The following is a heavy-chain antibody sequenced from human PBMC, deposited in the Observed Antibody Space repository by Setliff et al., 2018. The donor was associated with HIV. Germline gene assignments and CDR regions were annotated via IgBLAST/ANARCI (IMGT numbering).Heavy chain of an antibody. CDR3: ARRGNYYASAFDY. CDR2: ISTYSDET. D-gene: IGHD3-10*01. J-gene: IGHJ4*02. Sequence: GASVKVSCKPSGYTFTTYGLSWVRQAPGQGLEWMGWISTYSDETSSSQNLQGRLTMTTDTSTSTAYMDLRSLRSDDTAVYYCARRGNYYASAFDYWGQGTLVTVSS. CDR1: GYTFTTYG. V-gene: IGHV1-18*01.